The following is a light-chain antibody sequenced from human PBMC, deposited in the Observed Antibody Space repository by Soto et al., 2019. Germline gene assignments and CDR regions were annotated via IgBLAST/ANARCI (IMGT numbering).Light chain of an antibody. CDR1: SRDVGSYKS. V-gene: IGLV2-8*01. Sequence: QAALTQPPSASGSPGQSVTISCNGTSRDVGSYKSVSWYQQNPGNAPKLIIYEVSKRPPGVPDRFSGSKSVNTDSLSVSGLQAEEDGDYYCSSYAGSNIYVFGTGTKLTVL. J-gene: IGLJ1*01. CDR2: EVS. CDR3: SSYAGSNIYV.